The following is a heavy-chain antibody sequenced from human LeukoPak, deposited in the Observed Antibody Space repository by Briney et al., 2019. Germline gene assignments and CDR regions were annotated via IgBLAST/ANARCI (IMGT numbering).Heavy chain of an antibody. Sequence: GGSLRLSCAASGFTFSSYSMNWVRQAPGKGLEWVSSISSSSSYIYYADSVKGRFTISRDNAKNSLYLQMNSLRAEDTAVYYCARLGAYCSGGSCYEDDAFDIWGQGTMVTVSS. CDR3: ARLGAYCSGGSCYEDDAFDI. V-gene: IGHV3-21*04. CDR2: ISSSSSYI. D-gene: IGHD2-15*01. CDR1: GFTFSSYS. J-gene: IGHJ3*02.